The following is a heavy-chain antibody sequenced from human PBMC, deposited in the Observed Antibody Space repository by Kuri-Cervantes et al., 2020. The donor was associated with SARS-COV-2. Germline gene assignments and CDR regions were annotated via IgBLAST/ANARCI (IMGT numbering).Heavy chain of an antibody. J-gene: IGHJ4*02. V-gene: IGHV3-23*01. CDR2: ISGSGGST. CDR1: GFTFSSYA. Sequence: GGSLRLSCAASGFTFSSYAMSWVRQAPGKGLEWVSAISGSGGSTYYADSVKGRFTISRDNSKNTLYLQMNSLRAEDTAVYYCAKDHRYSSSWPIDYWGQGTLVTVSS. D-gene: IGHD6-13*01. CDR3: AKDHRYSSSWPIDY.